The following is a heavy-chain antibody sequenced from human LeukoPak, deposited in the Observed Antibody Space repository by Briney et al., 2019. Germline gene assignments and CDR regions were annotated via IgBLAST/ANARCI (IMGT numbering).Heavy chain of an antibody. J-gene: IGHJ5*02. Sequence: PESLSLTCDVSCYSIRSGYYWGWIRQSPGKGVEGFGSIYHSGSTSKNPSLKSRVAVSVDTSKNQFSLKLSSVTAAYKPVNYWAIHLYYEYLGEFNWFEPSGEGTLVTVSS. CDR3: AIHLYYEYLGEFNWFEP. D-gene: IGHD3-3*01. CDR1: CYSIRSGYY. V-gene: IGHV4-38-2*01. CDR2: IYHSGST.